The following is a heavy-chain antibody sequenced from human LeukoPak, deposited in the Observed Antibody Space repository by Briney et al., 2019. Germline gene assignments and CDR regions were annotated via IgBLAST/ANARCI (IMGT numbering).Heavy chain of an antibody. CDR2: ISYDGSNK. D-gene: IGHD3-3*01. Sequence: PGGSLRLSCAASGFTFSSYGMHWVRQAPGKGLEWVAVISYDGSNKYYADSVKGRFTISRDNSKNTLYLQMNSLRAEDTAVYYCARDRGDYDFWSGSYYYYGMDVWGQGTTVTVSS. CDR1: GFTFSSYG. J-gene: IGHJ6*02. V-gene: IGHV3-30*03. CDR3: ARDRGDYDFWSGSYYYYGMDV.